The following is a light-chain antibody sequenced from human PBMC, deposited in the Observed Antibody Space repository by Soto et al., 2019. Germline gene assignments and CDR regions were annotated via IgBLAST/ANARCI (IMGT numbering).Light chain of an antibody. Sequence: QSVLTQPPSVSGAPGQRVIISCAGSSSNIGAGYAVHWYRQLPGAAPDLLINGFSNRPSGVPDRFSGSKSGTSASLAISGLQAEDEADYCCQSYDSSLSTSVFGSGTKLTVL. CDR1: SSNIGAGYA. V-gene: IGLV1-40*01. CDR2: GFS. CDR3: QSYDSSLSTSV. J-gene: IGLJ1*01.